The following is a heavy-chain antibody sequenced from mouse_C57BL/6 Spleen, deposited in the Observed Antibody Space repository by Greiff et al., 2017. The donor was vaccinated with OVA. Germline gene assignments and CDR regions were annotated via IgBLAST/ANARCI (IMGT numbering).Heavy chain of an antibody. J-gene: IGHJ2*01. Sequence: EVHLVESEGGLVQPGSSMKLSCTASGFTFSDYYMAWVRQVPEKGLEWVANINYDGSSTYYLDSLKSRFIISRDNAKNILYLQMSSLKSEDTATYYCARVSRWLLQLYFDYWGQGTTLTVSS. CDR2: INYDGSST. D-gene: IGHD2-3*01. CDR3: ARVSRWLLQLYFDY. CDR1: GFTFSDYY. V-gene: IGHV5-16*01.